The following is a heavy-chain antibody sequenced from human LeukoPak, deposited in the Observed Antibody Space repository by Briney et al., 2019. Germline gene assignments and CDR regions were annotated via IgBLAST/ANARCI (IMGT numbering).Heavy chain of an antibody. Sequence: AASVKVSCKASGYTFTSYGISWVRQAPGQGLEWMGWISAYNGNTNYAQKFQGRVTMTTDTSTSTAYMELRSLRSEDTAVYYCATATSDYGDYIDYWGQGTLVTVSS. J-gene: IGHJ4*02. CDR1: GYTFTSYG. V-gene: IGHV1-18*01. D-gene: IGHD4-17*01. CDR3: ATATSDYGDYIDY. CDR2: ISAYNGNT.